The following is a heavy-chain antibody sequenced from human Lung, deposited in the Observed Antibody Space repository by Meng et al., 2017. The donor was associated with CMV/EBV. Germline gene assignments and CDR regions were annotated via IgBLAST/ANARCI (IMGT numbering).Heavy chain of an antibody. CDR3: LRRSGGSV. J-gene: IGHJ1*01. Sequence: QVQLRDSGPALVKPSETLSLTCAVSGDSITNHNWWAWVRQPPGKGLEWIGEIPHRGSSAYNPSLKSRVSMSIDKSKNQFSLKLTSVTAADMAVYHCLRRSGGSVWGQGTLVTVSS. CDR2: IPHRGSS. CDR1: GDSITNHNW. V-gene: IGHV4-4*02. D-gene: IGHD3-10*01.